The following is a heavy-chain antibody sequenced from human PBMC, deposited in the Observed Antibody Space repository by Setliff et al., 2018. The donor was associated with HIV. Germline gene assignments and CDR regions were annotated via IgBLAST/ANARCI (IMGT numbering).Heavy chain of an antibody. CDR2: IYYSGST. J-gene: IGHJ5*02. Sequence: SETLSLTCTVSGGSISNSRYYWSWIRQPPGKGLEWIGSIYYSGSTYYNPSLKSRVTMSVDTSKNQFSLELSSVTAADTAVYYCASRVYYYDESRILREEGFVPWGQGTLVTVSS. D-gene: IGHD3-22*01. CDR1: GGSISNSRYY. CDR3: ASRVYYYDESRILREEGFVP. V-gene: IGHV4-39*07.